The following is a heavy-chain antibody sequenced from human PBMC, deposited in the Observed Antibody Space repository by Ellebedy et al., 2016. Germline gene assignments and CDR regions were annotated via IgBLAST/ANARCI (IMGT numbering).Heavy chain of an antibody. CDR3: ARASHPLRSSRRRYFDY. CDR1: GGSFSGYY. D-gene: IGHD1-26*01. CDR2: INHSGST. V-gene: IGHV4-34*01. J-gene: IGHJ4*02. Sequence: SETLSLXXAVYGGSFSGYYWSWIRQPPGKGLEWIGEINHSGSTNYNPSLKSRVTISVDTSKNQFSLKLSSVTAADTAVYYCARASHPLRSSRRRYFDYWGQGTLVTVSS.